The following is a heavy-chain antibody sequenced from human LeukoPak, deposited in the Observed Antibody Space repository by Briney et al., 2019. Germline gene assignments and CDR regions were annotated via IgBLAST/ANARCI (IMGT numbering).Heavy chain of an antibody. CDR2: INPSGGST. D-gene: IGHD2-21*02. Sequence: ASVKVSCKASGYTFTGYYMHWVRQAPGQGLEWMGIINPSGGSTSYAQKFQGRVTMTRDMSTSTVYMELSSLRSEDTAVYYCARSTGTIVVVTAPDYWGQGTLVTVSS. CDR1: GYTFTGYY. J-gene: IGHJ4*02. CDR3: ARSTGTIVVVTAPDY. V-gene: IGHV1-46*01.